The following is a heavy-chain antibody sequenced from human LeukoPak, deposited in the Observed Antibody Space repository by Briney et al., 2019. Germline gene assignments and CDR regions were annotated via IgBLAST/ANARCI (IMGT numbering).Heavy chain of an antibody. V-gene: IGHV1-46*01. Sequence: ASVKVSCKASGYTFTSYYMHWVRQAPGQGLVWMGIINPSGGSTSYAQKFQGRVTMTRDTSTSTVYMELSSLRSEDTAVYYCAKGITGTPFDYWGQGTLVTVSS. CDR1: GYTFTSYY. CDR3: AKGITGTPFDY. J-gene: IGHJ4*02. CDR2: INPSGGST. D-gene: IGHD1-7*01.